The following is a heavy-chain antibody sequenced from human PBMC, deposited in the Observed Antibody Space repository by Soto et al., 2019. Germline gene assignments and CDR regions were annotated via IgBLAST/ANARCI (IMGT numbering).Heavy chain of an antibody. CDR3: ASSQYYYDSSGFTFDY. V-gene: IGHV5-51*01. CDR2: IYPGDSDT. CDR1: GYSFTSYW. Sequence: RGESLKISCKGSGYSFTSYWIGWVRQMPGKGLEWMGIIYPGDSDTRYSPSFQGQVTISADKSISTAYLQWSSLKASDTAMYYCASSQYYYDSSGFTFDYWGQGTLITVSS. D-gene: IGHD3-22*01. J-gene: IGHJ4*02.